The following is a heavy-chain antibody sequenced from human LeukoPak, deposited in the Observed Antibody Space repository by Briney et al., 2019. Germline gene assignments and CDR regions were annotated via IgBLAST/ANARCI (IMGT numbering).Heavy chain of an antibody. CDR3: ATYRQVLLPFES. V-gene: IGHV3-74*01. Sequence: GGSLRLSCAASGFTFNNYWMHWVRQAPGKGLVWVSRINSDGSYTSYADSVKGRFTISRDNSKSTLSLQMNSLRAEDTAIYYCATYRQVLLPFESWGQGTLVTVSS. D-gene: IGHD2-8*02. CDR2: INSDGSYT. CDR1: GFTFNNYW. J-gene: IGHJ4*02.